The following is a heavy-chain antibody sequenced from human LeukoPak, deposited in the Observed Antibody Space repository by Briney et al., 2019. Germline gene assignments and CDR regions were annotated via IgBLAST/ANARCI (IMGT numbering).Heavy chain of an antibody. CDR2: IYYSGST. V-gene: IGHV4-39*02. Sequence: PSETLSLTCTVSGGSISSSGYYWGWIRQPPGKGLEWIGNIYYSGSTYYNPSLKSRVTISVDTSKNQFSLKLSSVTAADTAVYYCARDADMVRGVIISPAWFDPWGQGTLVTVSS. D-gene: IGHD3-10*01. CDR1: GGSISSSGYY. CDR3: ARDADMVRGVIISPAWFDP. J-gene: IGHJ5*02.